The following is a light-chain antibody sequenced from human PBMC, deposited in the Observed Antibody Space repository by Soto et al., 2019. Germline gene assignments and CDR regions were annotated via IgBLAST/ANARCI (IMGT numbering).Light chain of an antibody. Sequence: QTVVTQPPSVSGAPGQRVTISCTGSSSNIGAGYDVHWYQQLPGTAPKLLIFSNNNRPSGVPDRFSGSKSGTSASLAITGLQAEDAADYYCQSYDSSLSGYVAFGGGTKVTVL. CDR2: SNN. V-gene: IGLV1-40*01. CDR1: SSNIGAGYD. J-gene: IGLJ2*01. CDR3: QSYDSSLSGYVA.